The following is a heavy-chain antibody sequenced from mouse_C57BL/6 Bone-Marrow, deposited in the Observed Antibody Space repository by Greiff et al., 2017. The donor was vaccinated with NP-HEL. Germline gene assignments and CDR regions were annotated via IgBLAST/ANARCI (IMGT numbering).Heavy chain of an antibody. V-gene: IGHV1-81*01. CDR2: IYPRSGNT. CDR3: ARAYDPRAWFAY. J-gene: IGHJ3*01. D-gene: IGHD6-5*01. CDR1: GYTFTSYG. Sequence: QVHVKQSGAELARPGASVKLSCKASGYTFTSYGISWVKQRTGQGLEWIGEIYPRSGNTYYNEKFKGKATLTADKSSSTAYMELRSLTSEDSAVYFCARAYDPRAWFAYWGQGTLVTVSA.